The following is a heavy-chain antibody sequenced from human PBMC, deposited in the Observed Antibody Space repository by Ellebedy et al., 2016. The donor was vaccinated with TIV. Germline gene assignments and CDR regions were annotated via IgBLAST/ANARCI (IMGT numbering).Heavy chain of an antibody. J-gene: IGHJ3*02. CDR1: GFTFDDYA. CDR2: ISWNSGSI. D-gene: IGHD4-17*01. V-gene: IGHV3-9*01. CDR3: AREMGRLRHAFDI. Sequence: SLKISXAASGFTFDDYAMHWVRQAPGKGLEWVSGISWNSGSIGYADSVKGRFTISRDNAKNSLYLQMNSLRAEDTAVYYCAREMGRLRHAFDIWGQGTMVTVSS.